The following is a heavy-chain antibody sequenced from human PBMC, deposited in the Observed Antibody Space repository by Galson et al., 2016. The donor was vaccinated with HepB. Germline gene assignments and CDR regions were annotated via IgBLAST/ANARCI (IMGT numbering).Heavy chain of an antibody. J-gene: IGHJ4*02. Sequence: CAISGDSVSSKSAAWNWIRQSPSRGLEWLGRTYYRSRWYSDYAESMKSRLTINADTSKNQVSLQLNSVTPEDTAVYYCARDSSSGWYGALFFDYWGQGTLVTASS. V-gene: IGHV6-1*01. D-gene: IGHD6-19*01. CDR2: TYYRSRWYS. CDR3: ARDSSSGWYGALFFDY. CDR1: GDSVSSKSAA.